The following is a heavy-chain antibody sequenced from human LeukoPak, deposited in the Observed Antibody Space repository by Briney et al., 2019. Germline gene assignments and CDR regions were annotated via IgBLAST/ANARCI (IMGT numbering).Heavy chain of an antibody. J-gene: IGHJ4*02. CDR3: ARGAAVALEL. V-gene: IGHV3-30*02. CDR2: IQLDGTTE. Sequence: GGSLRLSCGASGFTLIDYNMHWVRQAPGKGLEYVAFIQLDGTTEYYTDSVKGRSTMSRDKSKNTLYLQMNSLRGGDTAVYYCARGAAVALELWGQGTLVTVSS. D-gene: IGHD6-19*01. CDR1: GFTLIDYN.